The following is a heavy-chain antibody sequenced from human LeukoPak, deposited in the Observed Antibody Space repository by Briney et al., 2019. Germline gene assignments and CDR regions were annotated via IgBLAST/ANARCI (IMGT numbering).Heavy chain of an antibody. CDR3: ARDLIGRYTFDY. CDR2: FYPGGTT. V-gene: IGHV3-66*01. J-gene: IGHJ4*02. D-gene: IGHD1-26*01. CDR1: GFTVSSNY. Sequence: PGGSLRLSCAASGFTVSSNYMIWVRQPPGMGLEWVSVFYPGGTTYYADSVKGRFSISRDNSKNIVSLQMNSLRAEDTAVYYCARDLIGRYTFDYCGQGTLVTVSS.